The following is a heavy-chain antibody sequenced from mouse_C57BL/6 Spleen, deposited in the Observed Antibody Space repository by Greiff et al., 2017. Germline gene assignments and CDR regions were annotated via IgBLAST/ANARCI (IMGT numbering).Heavy chain of an antibody. CDR1: GYTFTNYW. CDR3: SRNGDSDAGYWYFDV. J-gene: IGHJ1*03. Sequence: QVQLQQSGAELVRPGTSVKMSCKASGYTFTNYWIGWAKQRPGHGLEWIGDIYPGGGYTNYNEKFKGKATLTADKSSSTAYMQFSSLTSEDSSIYYCSRNGDSDAGYWYFDVWGTGTTVTVSS. V-gene: IGHV1-63*01. CDR2: IYPGGGYT.